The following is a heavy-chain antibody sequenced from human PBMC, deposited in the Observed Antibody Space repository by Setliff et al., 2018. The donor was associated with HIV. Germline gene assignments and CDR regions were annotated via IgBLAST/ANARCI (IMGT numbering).Heavy chain of an antibody. Sequence: GESLKISCKGSGYSFTSYWIGWVRQMPGKGLEWMGIIYPGDSDTRYSPSFQGQVTISADKSISTAYLQWSSLKASDTAMYYCAGRDGYNQIGYYFDYWGQGTLVTVST. J-gene: IGHJ4*02. CDR3: AGRDGYNQIGYYFDY. D-gene: IGHD5-12*01. CDR2: IYPGDSDT. CDR1: GYSFTSYW. V-gene: IGHV5-51*01.